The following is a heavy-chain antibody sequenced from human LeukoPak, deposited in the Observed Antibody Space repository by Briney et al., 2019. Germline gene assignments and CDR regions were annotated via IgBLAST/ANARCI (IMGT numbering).Heavy chain of an antibody. CDR3: VREEFAIFGVGPALG. Sequence: SETLSLNCSVSGGSISSSSHTWGWIRQSPGKGLQWIGRIYYSGATYHNPPLKSRVTMSLDMSKNHFSLKLTSVTAADTAVYYCVREEFAIFGVGPALGWGQGTLVIVSS. D-gene: IGHD3-3*01. J-gene: IGHJ4*02. CDR1: GGSISSSSHT. CDR2: IYYSGAT. V-gene: IGHV4-39*07.